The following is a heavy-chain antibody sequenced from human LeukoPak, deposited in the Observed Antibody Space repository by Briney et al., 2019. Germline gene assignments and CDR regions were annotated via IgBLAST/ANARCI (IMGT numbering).Heavy chain of an antibody. CDR2: ISPSGGST. CDR3: ARDYYDSQGWFDP. J-gene: IGHJ5*02. D-gene: IGHD3-22*01. CDR1: GYTFTNYY. V-gene: IGHV1-46*01. Sequence: ASVKVSCKASGYTFTNYYIHWVRQAPGQGLEWMGIISPSGGSTAYAQRFQGRVTVTRDTSTSTVYMELSSLRSEDTAVYYCARDYYDSQGWFDPWGQGTLVTVSS.